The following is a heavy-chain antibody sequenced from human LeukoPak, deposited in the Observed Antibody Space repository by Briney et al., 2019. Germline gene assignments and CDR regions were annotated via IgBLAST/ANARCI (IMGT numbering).Heavy chain of an antibody. V-gene: IGHV3-23*01. CDR2: ISDSAGST. CDR1: GFTFSNYA. Sequence: PGGSLRLSCAASGFTFSNYAMSWVRQALGKGLEWVSAISDSAGSTYYADSVKGRFTISRDNSKNTLFLQMNSLRADDTAVYHCAKDSGYCSSGSCYVVAFDIWGQGTMVTVSS. D-gene: IGHD2-15*01. J-gene: IGHJ3*02. CDR3: AKDSGYCSSGSCYVVAFDI.